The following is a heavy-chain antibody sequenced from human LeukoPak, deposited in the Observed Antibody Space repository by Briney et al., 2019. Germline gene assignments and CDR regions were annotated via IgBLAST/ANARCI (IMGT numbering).Heavy chain of an antibody. V-gene: IGHV3-30*02. CDR1: GFTFSSYG. J-gene: IGHJ4*02. CDR2: IRYDGSSK. D-gene: IGHD6-19*01. Sequence: PGGSLRLSCAASGFTFSSYGMYWVRQAPGKGLEWVAFIRYDGSSKYYADSVKGRFTISRDNSKNTLYLQMNSLRAEDTAVYYCAKDQGVAVAGTWADYWGQGTLVIVSS. CDR3: AKDQGVAVAGTWADY.